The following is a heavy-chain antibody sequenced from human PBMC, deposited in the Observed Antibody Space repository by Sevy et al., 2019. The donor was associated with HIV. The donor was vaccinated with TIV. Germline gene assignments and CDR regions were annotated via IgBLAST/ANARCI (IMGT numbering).Heavy chain of an antibody. J-gene: IGHJ4*02. V-gene: IGHV3-30-3*01. Sequence: GGSLRLSCAASGFTFSSYAMHWVRQAPGKGLEWVAVISYDGSNKYYADSVKGRFTISRDNSKNTLYLQMNSLRAEDTAVYYCASWYFVYFDYWGQGTLVTVSS. CDR3: ASWYFVYFDY. D-gene: IGHD6-13*01. CDR2: ISYDGSNK. CDR1: GFTFSSYA.